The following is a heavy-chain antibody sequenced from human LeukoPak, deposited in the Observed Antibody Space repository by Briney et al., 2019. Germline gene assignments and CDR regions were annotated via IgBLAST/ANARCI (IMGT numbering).Heavy chain of an antibody. V-gene: IGHV3-48*03. D-gene: IGHD2-21*01. CDR1: GFTFSTYG. CDR2: ISSDGSAM. Sequence: GGSLRLSYAASGFTFSTYGMNWVRQAPGKGLEWVSYISSDGSAMYYSDSVKGRFTISRDNAKNSLYLQMNSLRAEDTAVYYCARHISVWGQGTLVTVSS. J-gene: IGHJ4*02. CDR3: ARHISV.